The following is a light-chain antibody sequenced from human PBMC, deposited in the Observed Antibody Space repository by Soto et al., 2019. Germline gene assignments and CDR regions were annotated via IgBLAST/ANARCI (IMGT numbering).Light chain of an antibody. J-gene: IGLJ2*01. Sequence: QSVLTQPPSASGTPGQRVSISCSGSSSNIGRNTVNWYQQLPGTAPKLLIYINNQRPSGVPDRFSGSKSGTSASLAINGLQSEDEADYFCAAWEDSLNGVVFGGGTKVTVL. CDR2: INN. V-gene: IGLV1-44*01. CDR3: AAWEDSLNGVV. CDR1: SSNIGRNT.